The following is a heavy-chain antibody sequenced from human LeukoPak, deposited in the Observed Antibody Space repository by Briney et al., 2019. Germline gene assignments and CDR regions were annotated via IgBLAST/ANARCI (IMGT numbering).Heavy chain of an antibody. CDR2: IIPILGIA. CDR3: ASPTSIVVVPSRNYYYYMDV. V-gene: IGHV1-69*04. Sequence: GASVKVSCKASGGTFSSYAISWVRQAPGQGLEWMGRIIPILGIANYAQKFQGRVTITADESTSTAYMELSSLRSEDTAVYYCASPTSIVVVPSRNYYYYMDVWGKGTTVTVSS. D-gene: IGHD2-2*01. CDR1: GGTFSSYA. J-gene: IGHJ6*03.